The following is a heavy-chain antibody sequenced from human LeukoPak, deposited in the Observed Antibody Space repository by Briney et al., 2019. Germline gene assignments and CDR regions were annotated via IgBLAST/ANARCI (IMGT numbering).Heavy chain of an antibody. CDR1: GGSISSYY. J-gene: IGHJ6*02. Sequence: SETLSLTCTVSGGSISSYYWSWIRQPPGKGLEWIGYIYYSGSTNYNPSLKSRVPISVDTSKNQFSLKLSSVTAADTAVYYCARDPGYYGSGSYYPRSNYYYYYGMDVWGQGTTVTVSS. D-gene: IGHD3-10*01. CDR2: IYYSGST. CDR3: ARDPGYYGSGSYYPRSNYYYYYGMDV. V-gene: IGHV4-59*01.